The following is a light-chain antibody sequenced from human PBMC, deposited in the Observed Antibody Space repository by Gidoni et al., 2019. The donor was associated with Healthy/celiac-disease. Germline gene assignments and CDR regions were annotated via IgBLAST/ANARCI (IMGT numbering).Light chain of an antibody. CDR3: QQYDNPLS. J-gene: IGKJ4*01. CDR2: DAS. CDR1: QEISNY. Sequence: DIQMTQSPSSLSASLGDRVTITCQASQEISNYLNGYQQKPGKAPKLLIYDASTLETGAPSRSSGSGSGTDFTSAICSLQADDIETYYCQQYDNPLSFGGGTKVEIK. V-gene: IGKV1-33*01.